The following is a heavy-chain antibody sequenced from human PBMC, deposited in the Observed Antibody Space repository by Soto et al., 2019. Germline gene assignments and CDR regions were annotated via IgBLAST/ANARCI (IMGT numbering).Heavy chain of an antibody. CDR1: GYSITAGGYY. J-gene: IGHJ5*02. D-gene: IGHD6-19*01. Sequence: PSETLSLTXFVSGYSITAGGYYWSWIRHHPGKGLEWIGSFYSSGSIIYNPSLRSRVSISGDTSSNQLSMSLTSVTAADTARYYCARMYSSGSGWFHPWGQGTLVTVS. CDR3: ARMYSSGSGWFHP. V-gene: IGHV4-31*02. CDR2: FYSSGSI.